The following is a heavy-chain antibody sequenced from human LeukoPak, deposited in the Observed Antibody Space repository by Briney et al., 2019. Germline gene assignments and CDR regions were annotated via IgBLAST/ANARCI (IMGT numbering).Heavy chain of an antibody. V-gene: IGHV3-30-3*01. CDR1: GFTFSNYA. CDR3: ARSMRGSGSYSRDY. Sequence: GGSLRLSCAASGFTFSNYAMHWVRQAPGKGLEWVAVISYDGSNKYYADSVKGRFTISRDNSKNTLYLQMNSLRAEDTAVYYCARSMRGSGSYSRDYWGQGTLVTVSS. J-gene: IGHJ4*02. D-gene: IGHD3-10*01. CDR2: ISYDGSNK.